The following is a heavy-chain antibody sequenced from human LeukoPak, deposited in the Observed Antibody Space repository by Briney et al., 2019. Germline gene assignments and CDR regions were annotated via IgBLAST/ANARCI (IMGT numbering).Heavy chain of an antibody. Sequence: GASVKLSCKASGYIFNSYGISWVRQAPGQGLEWMGWISAYNGNTNYAQKLQGRVTMTTDTSTSTAYMELRSLRSDDTAVYYCARGGGSHCSSTSCYYNWFDPWGQGTLVTVSS. J-gene: IGHJ5*02. V-gene: IGHV1-18*01. D-gene: IGHD2-2*01. CDR2: ISAYNGNT. CDR1: GYIFNSYG. CDR3: ARGGGSHCSSTSCYYNWFDP.